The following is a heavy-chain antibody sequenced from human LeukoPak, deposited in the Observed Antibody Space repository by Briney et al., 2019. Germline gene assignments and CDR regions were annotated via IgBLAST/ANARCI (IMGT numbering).Heavy chain of an antibody. V-gene: IGHV3-30*18. D-gene: IGHD2-15*01. CDR3: IKEGYCSGGSCSQHFDC. CDR1: GFTFTTYG. J-gene: IGHJ4*02. Sequence: PGGSLRLSCAASGFTFTTYGMHWVRQAPGKGLEWVAAISNDGSNKYHGDSVKGRFTISRDNSKNTLYLQMSSLRAEDTAVYYCIKEGYCSGGSCSQHFDCWGQGTLVTVSS. CDR2: ISNDGSNK.